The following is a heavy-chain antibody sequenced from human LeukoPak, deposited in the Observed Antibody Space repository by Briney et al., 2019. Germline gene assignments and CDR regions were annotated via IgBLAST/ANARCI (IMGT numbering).Heavy chain of an antibody. V-gene: IGHV3-30-3*01. Sequence: GRSLRLSCAASGFTFSGYAMHWVRQAPGKGLEWVAVISYDGSNKYYADSVKGRFTISRDNSKNTLYLQMNSLRAEDTAVYYCARDGGDRFLDYWGQGTLVTVSS. D-gene: IGHD2-15*01. CDR3: ARDGGDRFLDY. J-gene: IGHJ4*02. CDR1: GFTFSGYA. CDR2: ISYDGSNK.